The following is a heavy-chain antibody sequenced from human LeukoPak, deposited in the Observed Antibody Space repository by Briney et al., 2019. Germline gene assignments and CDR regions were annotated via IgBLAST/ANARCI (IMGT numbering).Heavy chain of an antibody. CDR3: ARSVAGTGDAFDI. J-gene: IGHJ3*02. CDR2: IYTSGST. CDR1: GGSISSGSYY. Sequence: SETLSLTCTVSGGSISSGSYYWSWIRQPAGKGLEWIGRIYTSGSTNYNPSLKSRVTISVDTSKNQFSLKLSSVTAADTAVYYCARSVAGTGDAFDIWGQGTMVTVSS. V-gene: IGHV4-61*02. D-gene: IGHD6-19*01.